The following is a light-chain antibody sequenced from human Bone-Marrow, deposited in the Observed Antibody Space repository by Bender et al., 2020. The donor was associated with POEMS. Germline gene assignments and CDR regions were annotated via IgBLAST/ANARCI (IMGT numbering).Light chain of an antibody. Sequence: SALTQPASVSGSPGQAITISCTGTNSDVGSRDLVAWFRQYPGKAPTLVIYDVNVRPSGVSDRFSGSKSGNTASLTIFGLHQEDEADYYCSSFTTSDTVVFGSGTKVTVL. CDR3: SSFTTSDTVV. CDR1: NSDVGSRDL. V-gene: IGLV2-14*03. J-gene: IGLJ1*01. CDR2: DVN.